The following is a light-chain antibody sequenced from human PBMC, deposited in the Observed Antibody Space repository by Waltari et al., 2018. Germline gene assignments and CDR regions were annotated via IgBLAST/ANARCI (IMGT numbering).Light chain of an antibody. J-gene: IGKJ2*01. CDR2: AVS. V-gene: IGKV3-20*01. CDR1: QSVGSSY. Sequence: TGSCRASQSVGSSYLSWFQQKPGQAPRLLIYAVSSRATGIPDRFSGSGSGTDFTLTINRLEPEDSAVYYCQQYGSPPYTFGQGTKLEL. CDR3: QQYGSPPYT.